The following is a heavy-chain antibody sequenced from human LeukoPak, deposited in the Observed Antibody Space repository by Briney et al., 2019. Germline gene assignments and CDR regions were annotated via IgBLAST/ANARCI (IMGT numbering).Heavy chain of an antibody. V-gene: IGHV4-4*07. CDR1: GTSISSHY. CDR3: ATGESFDY. CDR2: LYTSGST. J-gene: IGHJ4*02. Sequence: PSETLSLTCTVSGTSISSHYWSWIRQPAGKGLEWIGRLYTSGSTKYNPSLKSRVSMSADTSKNEFSLKLSSVTAADTAVYFCATGESFDYWGQGTLVTVSS. D-gene: IGHD1-14*01.